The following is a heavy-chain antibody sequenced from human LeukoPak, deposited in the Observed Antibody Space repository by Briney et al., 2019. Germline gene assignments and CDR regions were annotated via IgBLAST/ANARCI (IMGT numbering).Heavy chain of an antibody. CDR2: ISYDGSNK. CDR1: GFTFSSYA. D-gene: IGHD6-13*01. Sequence: GGSLRLSCAASGFTFSSYAMHWVRQAPGKGLKRVAVISYDGSNKYYADSVKGRFTISRDNSKNTLYLQMNSLRAEDTAVYYCAREPKGIAAAGMDYWGQGTLVTVSS. CDR3: AREPKGIAAAGMDY. V-gene: IGHV3-30-3*01. J-gene: IGHJ4*02.